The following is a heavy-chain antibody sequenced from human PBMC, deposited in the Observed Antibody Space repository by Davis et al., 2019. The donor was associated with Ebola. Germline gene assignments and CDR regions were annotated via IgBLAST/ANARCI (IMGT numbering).Heavy chain of an antibody. CDR2: IIPIFGTA. Sequence: SVKVSCKTSGGIFNNYVISWVRQAPGQGLEWMGGIIPIFGTANYAQKFQGRVTITADESTSTAYMELSSLRSEDTAVYYCARAYSNYPWWNWFDPWGQGTLVTVSS. CDR3: ARAYSNYPWWNWFDP. CDR1: GGIFNNYV. J-gene: IGHJ5*02. D-gene: IGHD4-11*01. V-gene: IGHV1-69*13.